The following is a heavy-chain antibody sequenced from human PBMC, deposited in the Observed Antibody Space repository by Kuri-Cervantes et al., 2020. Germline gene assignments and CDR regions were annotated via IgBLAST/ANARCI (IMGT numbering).Heavy chain of an antibody. J-gene: IGHJ4*02. CDR2: ISHDGSK. Sequence: GESLKISWAASGFTFSSYSMIWVRQAPGEGLEWVALISHDGSKQYADSVKGRFTISRDNSRDTLNLEMDSLTFEDAAVYYCAREGGSSGRAGYFDYWGQGTLVTVSS. CDR3: AREGGSSGRAGYFDY. V-gene: IGHV3-30*03. D-gene: IGHD6-19*01. CDR1: GFTFSSYS.